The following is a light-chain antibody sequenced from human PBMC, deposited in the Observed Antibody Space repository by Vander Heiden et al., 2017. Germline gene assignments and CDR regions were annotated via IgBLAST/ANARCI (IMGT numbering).Light chain of an antibody. CDR1: QSVSSY. J-gene: IGKJ4*01. CDR3: QQRSNWPLT. V-gene: IGKV3-11*01. CDR2: DAS. Sequence: IVLPQSLATLSLSPGERATLPCRASQSVSSYLAWYQQKPGQAPRLLIYDASNRATGIPARFSGSGSGTDFTLTISSLEPEDFAVYYCQQRSNWPLTFGGGTKVEIK.